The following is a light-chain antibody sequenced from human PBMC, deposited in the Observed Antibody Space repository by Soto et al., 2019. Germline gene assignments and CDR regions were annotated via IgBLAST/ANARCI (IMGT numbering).Light chain of an antibody. CDR1: SSNIGAGYD. CDR3: QSYYSSPWV. CDR2: GNS. V-gene: IGLV1-40*01. J-gene: IGLJ1*01. Sequence: QSVLTQPPSVSGAPGQRVTISCTGSSSNIGAGYDVHWSQQLPGTAPKLLIYGNSNRPSGVPDRFSGSKSGTSASLAITGLQAEDEADYYCQSYYSSPWVFGTGTKLTVL.